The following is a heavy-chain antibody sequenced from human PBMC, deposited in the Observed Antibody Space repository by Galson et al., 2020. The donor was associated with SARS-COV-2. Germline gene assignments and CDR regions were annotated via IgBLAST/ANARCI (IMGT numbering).Heavy chain of an antibody. Sequence: YMHWLRHTPGQDLECMGIVNPTCCSKTNAQKFQGRVLTTWDTSTNTVYMELRSLRFEDTAVYYCDRTHTRDRTWIGNWFDPWGQGTLVTVSS. J-gene: IGHJ5*02. CDR2: VNPTCCSK. D-gene: IGHD5-12*01. CDR1: Y. CDR3: DRTHTRDRTWIGNWFDP. V-gene: IGHV1-46*01.